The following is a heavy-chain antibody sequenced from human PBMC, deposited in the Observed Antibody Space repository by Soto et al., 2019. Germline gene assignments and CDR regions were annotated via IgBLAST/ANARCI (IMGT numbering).Heavy chain of an antibody. CDR3: ARAYSSSSVRYYYDSGLDV. Sequence: GESLKISCKGSGYSFTSYWIGWVRQMPGKGMEWMGIIYPGDSDTRYSPSFQGQVTISADKSISTAYLQWSSLKASDTAMYYCARAYSSSSVRYYYDSGLDVVGQVMTVTGSS. CDR2: IYPGDSDT. CDR1: GYSFTSYW. V-gene: IGHV5-51*01. D-gene: IGHD6-6*01. J-gene: IGHJ6*02.